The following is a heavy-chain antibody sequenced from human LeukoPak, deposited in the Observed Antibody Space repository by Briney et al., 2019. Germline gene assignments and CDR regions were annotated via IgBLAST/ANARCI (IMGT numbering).Heavy chain of an antibody. CDR3: ATLPSFDY. CDR2: ISSSSSYI. J-gene: IGHJ4*02. D-gene: IGHD2-15*01. Sequence: GGSLRLSCAASGLTLSSYRMNWVRQAQGKGLEWVSSISSSSSYIYYADSVKGRFTISRDNAKNSLYLQMNSLRAEDTAVYYCATLPSFDYWGQGTLVTVSS. V-gene: IGHV3-21*01. CDR1: GLTLSSYR.